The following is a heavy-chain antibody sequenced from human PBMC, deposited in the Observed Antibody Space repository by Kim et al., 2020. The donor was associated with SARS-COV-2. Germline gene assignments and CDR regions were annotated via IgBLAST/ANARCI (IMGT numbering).Heavy chain of an antibody. D-gene: IGHD6-19*01. Sequence: ASVKVSCKASGYTFTSYYMHWVRQAPGQGLEWMGIINPSGGSTSYAQKFQGRVTMTRDTSTSTVYMELSSLRSEDTAVYYCASTYSSGWYTLGSFDYWGQGTLVTVSS. V-gene: IGHV1-46*01. CDR1: GYTFTSYY. CDR2: INPSGGST. CDR3: ASTYSSGWYTLGSFDY. J-gene: IGHJ4*02.